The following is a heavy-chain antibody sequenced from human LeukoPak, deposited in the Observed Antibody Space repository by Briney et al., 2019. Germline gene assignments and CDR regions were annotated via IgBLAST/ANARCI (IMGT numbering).Heavy chain of an antibody. V-gene: IGHV1-18*04. CDR1: GYTFTRNG. CDR2: ISVHNDER. CDR3: ARGLYSSGWYPYNWFDP. J-gene: IGHJ5*02. D-gene: IGHD6-19*01. Sequence: ASVKVSCKASGYTFTRNGISWVRQAPGQGLEWIGWISVHNDERNYAQNFQGRVTMTTETSTSTAYMELRNLTSDDTAVYYCARGLYSSGWYPYNWFDPWGQGTLVIVSS.